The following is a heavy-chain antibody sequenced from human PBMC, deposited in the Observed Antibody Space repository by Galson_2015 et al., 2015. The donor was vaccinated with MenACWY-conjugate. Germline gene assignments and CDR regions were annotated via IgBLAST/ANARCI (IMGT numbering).Heavy chain of an antibody. CDR2: ISSDGRKA. V-gene: IGHV3-30*18. J-gene: IGHJ4*02. CDR1: GFTLTNNA. Sequence: SLRLSCAASGFTLTNNAMHRVRQAPGKGLEWVAVISSDGRKAFYSDSVKGRFTISRDTSKNALNLQMDGLRLDDTAVYYCAKDAAKPHSLQANFFDHWGQGIWVAVSS. D-gene: IGHD4-11*01. CDR3: AKDAAKPHSLQANFFDH.